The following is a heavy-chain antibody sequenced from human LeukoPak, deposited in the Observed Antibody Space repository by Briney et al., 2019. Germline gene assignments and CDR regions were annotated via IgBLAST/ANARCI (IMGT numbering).Heavy chain of an antibody. D-gene: IGHD5-24*01. J-gene: IGHJ6*03. CDR1: GFTFSSYS. V-gene: IGHV3-21*01. CDR2: ISCSSSYI. Sequence: GGSLRLSCAASGFTFSSYSMNWVRQAPGKGLEWVSSISCSSSYIYYADSVKGRFTISRDNAKNSLYLQMNSLRAEDTAVYYCARGVEMATKGYMDVWGKGTTVTVSS. CDR3: ARGVEMATKGYMDV.